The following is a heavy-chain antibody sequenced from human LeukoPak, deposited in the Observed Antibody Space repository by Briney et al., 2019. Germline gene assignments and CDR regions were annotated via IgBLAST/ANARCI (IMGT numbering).Heavy chain of an antibody. J-gene: IGHJ4*02. CDR1: GGTFSSYA. CDR3: ARDRSFDGGLVPGGFDY. CDR2: IIPIFGTA. V-gene: IGHV1-69*13. D-gene: IGHD3-16*01. Sequence: ASVKVSCKASGGTFSSYAISWVRQAPGQGLEWMGRIIPIFGTANYAQKFQGRVTITADESTSTAYMELSSLRSEDTAVYYCARDRSFDGGLVPGGFDYWGQGTLVTVSS.